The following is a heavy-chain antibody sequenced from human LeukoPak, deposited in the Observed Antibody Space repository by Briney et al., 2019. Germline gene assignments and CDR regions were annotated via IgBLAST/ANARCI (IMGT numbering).Heavy chain of an antibody. D-gene: IGHD7-27*01. J-gene: IGHJ6*02. Sequence: SVKVSCKASGGAFSSYAISWVRQAPGQGLEWMGRIIPIFGIANYAQKFQGRVTITADKSTSTAYMELSSLRSEDTAVYYCAKTGDLYYYYGMDVWGQGTTVTISS. V-gene: IGHV1-69*04. CDR3: AKTGDLYYYYGMDV. CDR2: IIPIFGIA. CDR1: GGAFSSYA.